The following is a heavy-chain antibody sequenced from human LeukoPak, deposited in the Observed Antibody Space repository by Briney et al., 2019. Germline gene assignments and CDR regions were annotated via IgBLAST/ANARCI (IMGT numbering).Heavy chain of an antibody. CDR2: VYNSGDT. CDR3: ARVLPAAREFDY. V-gene: IGHV4-4*07. J-gene: IGHJ4*02. D-gene: IGHD2-2*01. Sequence: SETLSLTCTVSGGSISTDNWNWIRQPAGKGLEWIGRVYNSGDTNYNPSLKSRVTMSIDTSRNQFSLKLSSVTAADTAVYYCARVLPAAREFDYWGQGTLVTVSS. CDR1: GGSISTDN.